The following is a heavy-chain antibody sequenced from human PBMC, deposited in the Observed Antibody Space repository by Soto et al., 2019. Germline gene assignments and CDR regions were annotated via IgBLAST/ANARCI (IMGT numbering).Heavy chain of an antibody. Sequence: DVQLVESGGGLIQPGESLRLSCAAFGLTISGKKYVAWVRQAPGKGLEWVSALYDVDGSFYADSVKGQFTTSSDSSKLPVYLQMNDVRPDDAAVYTRATWHEREHAYDVWGQGTTVTVSS. CDR3: ATWHEREHAYDV. J-gene: IGHJ3*01. V-gene: IGHV3-53*01. D-gene: IGHD1-1*01. CDR1: GLTISGKKY. CDR2: LYDVDGS.